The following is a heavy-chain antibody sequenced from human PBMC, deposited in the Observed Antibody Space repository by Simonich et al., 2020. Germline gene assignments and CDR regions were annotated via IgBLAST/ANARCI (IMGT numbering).Heavy chain of an antibody. D-gene: IGHD3-22*01. CDR1: GFTFSSYA. V-gene: IGHV3-23*01. Sequence: GGGLVQPGGSLRLSCAASGFTFSSYAMSWVRQAPGKGLEWVSAISGSGGSTYYADSVKGRFTISRDNSKNTLYLQMNSLRAEDTAVYYCAKDLGERITRRVVVIDDFDIWGQGTMVTVSS. J-gene: IGHJ3*02. CDR3: AKDLGERITRRVVVIDDFDI. CDR2: ISGSGGST.